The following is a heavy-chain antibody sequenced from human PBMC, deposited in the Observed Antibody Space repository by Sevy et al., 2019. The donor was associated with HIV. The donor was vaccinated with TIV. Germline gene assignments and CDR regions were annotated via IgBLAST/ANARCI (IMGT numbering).Heavy chain of an antibody. J-gene: IGHJ6*02. CDR2: ISYAGYYM. CDR1: GFAFSDYA. V-gene: IGHV3-30*18. CDR3: AKAHADCSGGTCYTAHYYYDMDV. Sequence: GGSLRLSCAASGFAFSDYAMHWVRQAPGKGLEWVAAISYAGYYMYFADSVKGRFTVSKDNSKNTLYLEMNSLRAEDTAVYYCAKAHADCSGGTCYTAHYYYDMDVWGRGATVTVSS. D-gene: IGHD2-15*01.